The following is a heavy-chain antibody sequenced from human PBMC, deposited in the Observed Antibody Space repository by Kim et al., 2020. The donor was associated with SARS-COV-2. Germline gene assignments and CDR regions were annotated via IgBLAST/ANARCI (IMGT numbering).Heavy chain of an antibody. CDR3: ARDNSWNSPSCWFDP. CDR2: INPNSGGT. CDR1: GYTFTGYY. D-gene: IGHD1-7*01. J-gene: IGHJ5*02. Sequence: ASVKVSCKASGYTFTGYYMHWVRQAPGQGLEWMGWINPNSGGTNYAQKFQGRVTMTRDTSISTAYMELSRLRSDDTAVYYCARDNSWNSPSCWFDPWGQGTLVTVSS. V-gene: IGHV1-2*02.